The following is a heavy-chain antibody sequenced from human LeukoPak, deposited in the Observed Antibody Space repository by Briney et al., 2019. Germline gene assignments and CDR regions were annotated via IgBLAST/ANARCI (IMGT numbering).Heavy chain of an antibody. D-gene: IGHD3-16*01. Sequence: XKAXXYTXTXYYMHRVRQAPGQGLEWMGRINPNSGGTNYAQKFQGRVTMTRDTSISTAYMELSRLRSDDTAVYYCAREKHYDYVWGSYGWYFDYWGQGTLVTVSS. CDR1: XYTXTXYY. CDR2: INPNSGGT. CDR3: AREKHYDYVWGSYGWYFDY. J-gene: IGHJ4*02. V-gene: IGHV1-2*06.